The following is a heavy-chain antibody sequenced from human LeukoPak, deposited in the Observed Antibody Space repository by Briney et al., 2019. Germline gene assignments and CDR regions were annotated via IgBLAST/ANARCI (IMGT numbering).Heavy chain of an antibody. J-gene: IGHJ5*02. CDR3: ARGWYDCWFDP. Sequence: SETLSLTCAVYGGSFSGYYWSWIRQPPGKGLEWIGEINHSGSTNYNPSLKSRVTISVDTSKNQFSLKPSSVTAADTAVYYCARGWYDCWFDPWGQGTLVTVSS. V-gene: IGHV4-34*01. D-gene: IGHD1-1*01. CDR1: GGSFSGYY. CDR2: INHSGST.